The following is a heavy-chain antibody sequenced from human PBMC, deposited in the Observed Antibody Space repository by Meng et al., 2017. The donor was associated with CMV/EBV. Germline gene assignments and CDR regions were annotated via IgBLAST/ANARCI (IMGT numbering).Heavy chain of an antibody. CDR2: ISSSGSTI. CDR1: GFTFSDYY. V-gene: IGHV3-11*01. Sequence: GGSLRLSCAASGFTFSDYYMSWIRRAPGKGLEWVSYISSSGSTIYYADSVKGRFTISRDNAKNSLYLQMNSLRAEDTAVYSCARDRLVATINPCDYWGQGTLVTVSS. D-gene: IGHD5-12*01. J-gene: IGHJ4*02. CDR3: ARDRLVATINPCDY.